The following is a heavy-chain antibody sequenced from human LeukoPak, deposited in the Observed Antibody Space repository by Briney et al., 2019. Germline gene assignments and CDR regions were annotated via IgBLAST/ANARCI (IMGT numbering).Heavy chain of an antibody. V-gene: IGHV4-39*01. CDR2: MYYSGST. J-gene: IGHJ4*02. CDR1: GGSFSSTTYY. D-gene: IGHD3-22*01. Sequence: SETLSLTCTVSGGSFSSTTYYWGWIRQPPGKGLEWIGSMYYSGSTYYNQSLKSRVTISVDTSKNQFSLKLTSVTAADTAVYYCARHYYDSSDYYPWCFDYWGQGTLVTVSS. CDR3: ARHYYDSSDYYPWCFDY.